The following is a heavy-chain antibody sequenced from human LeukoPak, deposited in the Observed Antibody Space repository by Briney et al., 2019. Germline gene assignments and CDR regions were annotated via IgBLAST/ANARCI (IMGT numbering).Heavy chain of an antibody. CDR2: INHSGST. J-gene: IGHJ6*03. CDR1: GGSFSGYY. V-gene: IGHV4-34*01. Sequence: SETLSLTCAVYGGSFSGYYWSWIRQPPRKGLEWIGEINHSGSTNYNPSLKSRVTISVDTSKNQFSLKLSSVTAADTAVYYCAKAVRAKRGYYYYMDVWGKGTTVTVSS. CDR3: AKAVRAKRGYYYYMDV. D-gene: IGHD3-10*01.